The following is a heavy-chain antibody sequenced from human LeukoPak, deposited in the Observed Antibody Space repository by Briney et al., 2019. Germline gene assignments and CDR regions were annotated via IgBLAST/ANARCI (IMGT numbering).Heavy chain of an antibody. J-gene: IGHJ4*02. D-gene: IGHD3-22*01. Sequence: PSETLSLTCAVYGGSFSGYYWSWTRQPPGRGLEWIGEINHSGSTNYNPSLKSRVTISVDTSKNQFSLKLSSVTAADTAVYYCARGGDDSSGYYLVDYWGQGTLVTVSS. CDR3: ARGGDDSSGYYLVDY. CDR2: INHSGST. V-gene: IGHV4-34*01. CDR1: GGSFSGYY.